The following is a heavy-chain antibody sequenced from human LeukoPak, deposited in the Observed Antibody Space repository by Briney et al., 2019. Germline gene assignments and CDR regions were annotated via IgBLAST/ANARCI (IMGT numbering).Heavy chain of an antibody. Sequence: SETLSLTCTVSGDSISSYYWTWIRQPAGKGLEWIGRVYASRSANYNPSLKSRVTMSVDTSKNQFSLKLNSVTAADTAVYYCARALAGGGYGGEYYYYYMDVWGKGTTVTVSS. CDR2: VYASRSA. CDR1: GDSISSYY. J-gene: IGHJ6*03. D-gene: IGHD3-16*01. CDR3: ARALAGGGYGGEYYYYYMDV. V-gene: IGHV4-4*07.